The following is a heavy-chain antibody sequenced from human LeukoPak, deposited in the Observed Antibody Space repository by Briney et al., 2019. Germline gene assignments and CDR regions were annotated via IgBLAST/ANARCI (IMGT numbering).Heavy chain of an antibody. CDR2: ISGSGGST. J-gene: IGHJ6*03. D-gene: IGHD2-2*01. CDR1: GFTFSSYG. Sequence: GGSLRLSCAASGFTFSSYGMSWVRQAPGKGLEWVSAISGSGGSTYYADSVKGRFTISRDNSKNTVYLQMNSLRAEDTAVYYCARAHCSSTICYGPYYYYYYYMDVWGKGTTVTISS. CDR3: ARAHCSSTICYGPYYYYYYYMDV. V-gene: IGHV3-23*01.